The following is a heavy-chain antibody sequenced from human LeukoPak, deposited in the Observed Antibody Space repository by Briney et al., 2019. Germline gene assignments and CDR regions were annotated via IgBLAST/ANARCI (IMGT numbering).Heavy chain of an antibody. CDR1: GGSVSSGSYY. D-gene: IGHD6-13*01. V-gene: IGHV4-61*01. Sequence: SETLSLTCTVSGGSVSSGSYYWSCIQQPPGKGLEWNEYIYYSGSTNYNPSLKSRVTISVDTSKNQFSLKLSSVTAADTAVYYCAREIRGGVIAAAGYYFDYWGQGTLVTVSS. J-gene: IGHJ4*02. CDR3: AREIRGGVIAAAGYYFDY. CDR2: IYYSGST.